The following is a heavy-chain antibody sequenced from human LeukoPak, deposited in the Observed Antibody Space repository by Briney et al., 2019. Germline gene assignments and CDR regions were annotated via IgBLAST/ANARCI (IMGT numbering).Heavy chain of an antibody. J-gene: IGHJ4*02. CDR2: IYYSGST. D-gene: IGHD6-13*01. CDR3: ASEAAAGHFDY. V-gene: IGHV4-30-4*02. CDR1: GGSISSGDYY. Sequence: PSGTLSLTCTVSGGSISSGDYYWSWIRQPPGKGLEWIGYIYYSGSTYYNPSLKSRVTISVDTSKNQFSLKLNSVTAADTAVYYCASEAAAGHFDYCGQGTLVTVSS.